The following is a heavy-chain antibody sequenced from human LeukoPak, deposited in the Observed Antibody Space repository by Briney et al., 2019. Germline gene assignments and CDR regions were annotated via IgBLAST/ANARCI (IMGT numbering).Heavy chain of an antibody. V-gene: IGHV2-5*01. Sequence: SGPTLVNPTQTLTLTCTFSGFSLSTSGVGVGWIRQPPGKALEWLALIYWNDDKRYSPSLKSRLTITKDTSKNQVDLTMTNMDPVDTATYYFAHATLYRGYDDFDDWGQGTLVTVSS. CDR3: AHATLYRGYDDFDD. J-gene: IGHJ4*02. D-gene: IGHD5-12*01. CDR1: GFSLSTSGVG. CDR2: IYWNDDK.